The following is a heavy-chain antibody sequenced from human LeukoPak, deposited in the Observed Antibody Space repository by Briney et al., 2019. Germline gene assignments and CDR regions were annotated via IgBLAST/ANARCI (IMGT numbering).Heavy chain of an antibody. D-gene: IGHD6-19*01. J-gene: IGHJ4*02. CDR2: IRYDGSNQ. V-gene: IGHV3-30*02. CDR1: GFTFSSYG. Sequence: GGSLRLSCAASGFTFSSYGMHWVRQAPGKGLEWVTFIRYDGSNQYYGDSVKGRFTISRDNSKNTMYLQMNSLTAEGTAVYYCAKDANSGWSYFDYWGQGTLVTVSS. CDR3: AKDANSGWSYFDY.